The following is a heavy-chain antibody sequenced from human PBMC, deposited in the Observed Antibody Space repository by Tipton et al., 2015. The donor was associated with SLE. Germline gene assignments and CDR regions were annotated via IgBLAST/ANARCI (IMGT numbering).Heavy chain of an antibody. J-gene: IGHJ4*02. CDR1: GVSISSSY. CDR3: ARAQYGPDYFDY. Sequence: TLSLTCNVSGVSISSSYWSWIRQPAGKGLEWIGRIYTSGATDDNPSLKSRVTMSVDMSKNQIFLKMTSVTAADSAVYFYARAQYGPDYFDYWGQGTLVTVSS. CDR2: IYTSGAT. D-gene: IGHD4-17*01. V-gene: IGHV4-4*07.